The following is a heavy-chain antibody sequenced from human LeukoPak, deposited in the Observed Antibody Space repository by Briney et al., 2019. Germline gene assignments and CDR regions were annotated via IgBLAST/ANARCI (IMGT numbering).Heavy chain of an antibody. CDR2: ISASNGNT. CDR3: ARDRAVVVIAAPAY. CDR1: DYTFSNYG. Sequence: ASVKVSCKGFDYTFSNYGVSWVRRAPGQGLEWMGWISASNGNTKYAQNFQGRITMTTDTSTSTAYMELRGLRSDDTAVYYCARDRAVVVIAAPAYWGQGTLVIVSS. V-gene: IGHV1-18*01. D-gene: IGHD2-15*01. J-gene: IGHJ4*02.